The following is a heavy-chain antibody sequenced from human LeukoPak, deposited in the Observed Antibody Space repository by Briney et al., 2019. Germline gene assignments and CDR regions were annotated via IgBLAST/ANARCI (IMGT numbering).Heavy chain of an antibody. J-gene: IGHJ4*02. CDR3: ARRTAGGDSSGFPYYFDY. D-gene: IGHD3-22*01. Sequence: GESLKISCKGSGYIFTNYWIGWVRQMPGKGLEWMGIIYPGDSDTRYSPSFQGQVTISADKSISTAYLQWSSLKASDTAMYYCARRTAGGDSSGFPYYFDYWGQGTLVTVSS. CDR2: IYPGDSDT. CDR1: GYIFTNYW. V-gene: IGHV5-51*01.